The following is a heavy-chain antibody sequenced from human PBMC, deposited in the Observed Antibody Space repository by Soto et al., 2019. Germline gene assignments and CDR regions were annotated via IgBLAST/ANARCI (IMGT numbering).Heavy chain of an antibody. Sequence: EVQLLESGGGLVQPGGSLRLSCTVSGVTFSNYAMNWVRQAPGKGLEWVSSLSGSGGTTYYADSVKGRFIISRDNSKNPLYLLMNSLRAEDTALYYCAKQRADYGSGADTFYFDSWGQGALVTVS. CDR2: LSGSGGTT. CDR3: AKQRADYGSGADTFYFDS. CDR1: GVTFSNYA. V-gene: IGHV3-23*01. D-gene: IGHD3-10*01. J-gene: IGHJ4*02.